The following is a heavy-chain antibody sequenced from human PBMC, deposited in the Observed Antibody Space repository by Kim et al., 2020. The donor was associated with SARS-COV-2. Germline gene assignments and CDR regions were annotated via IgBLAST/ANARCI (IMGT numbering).Heavy chain of an antibody. V-gene: IGHV3-33*01. D-gene: IGHD2-2*01. CDR2: IWYDGSNK. Sequence: GGSLRLSCAASGFTFSSYGMHWVRQAPGKGLEWVAVIWYDGSNKYYADSVKGRFTISRDNSKNTLYLQMNSLRAEDTAVYYCAREGVVGYCSSTSCSLEYFQHWGQGTLVTVSS. J-gene: IGHJ1*01. CDR3: AREGVVGYCSSTSCSLEYFQH. CDR1: GFTFSSYG.